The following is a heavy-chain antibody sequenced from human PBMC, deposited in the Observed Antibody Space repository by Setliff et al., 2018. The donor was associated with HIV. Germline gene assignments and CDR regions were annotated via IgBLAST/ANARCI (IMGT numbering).Heavy chain of an antibody. V-gene: IGHV4-61*02. CDR2: IYTSGST. D-gene: IGHD5-12*01. CDR1: SGPISNGGFY. J-gene: IGHJ4*02. Sequence: LSLTCTVSSGPISNGGFYWSWIRHHPGKGLEWIGRIYTSGSTNYNPSLKSRVTISVDTSKNQFSLRLNSVSAADTGIYYCARGIGVWGYPDYWGQGTLVTVSS. CDR3: ARGIGVWGYPDY.